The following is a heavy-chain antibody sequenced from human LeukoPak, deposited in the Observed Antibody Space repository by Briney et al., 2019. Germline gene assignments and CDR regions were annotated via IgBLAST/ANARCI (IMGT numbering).Heavy chain of an antibody. J-gene: IGHJ6*02. D-gene: IGHD1-1*01. CDR1: GGSISSYY. CDR2: INHSGST. V-gene: IGHV4-34*01. Sequence: PSETLSLTCTDSGGSISSYYWSWIRQPPGKGLEWIGEINHSGSTNYNPSLKSRVTISVDTSKNQFSLKLSSVTAADTAVYYCARGSMGDRVDWNGMDVWGQGTTVTVSS. CDR3: ARGSMGDRVDWNGMDV.